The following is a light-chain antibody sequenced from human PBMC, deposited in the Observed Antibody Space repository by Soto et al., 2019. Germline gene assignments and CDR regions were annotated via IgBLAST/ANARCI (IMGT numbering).Light chain of an antibody. CDR1: QSVSIN. V-gene: IGKV3-15*01. CDR3: QQYNNWPTWT. CDR2: GAS. Sequence: EIVMTQSPATLSVSPGERATLSCRASQSVSINLVWYQQKPGQAPRLLIYGASTRATGIPARFSGSGSGTEFTLTLSSLQSEDFAVYYCQQYNNWPTWTFGQGTKVEIK. J-gene: IGKJ1*01.